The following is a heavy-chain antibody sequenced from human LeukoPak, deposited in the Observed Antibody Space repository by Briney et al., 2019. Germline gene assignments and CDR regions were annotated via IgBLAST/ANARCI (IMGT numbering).Heavy chain of an antibody. J-gene: IGHJ4*02. CDR2: IKQDGSEK. V-gene: IGHV3-7*01. Sequence: GGSLRLPCAASRFTFSSYWMSWVRHAPGKGLEWVSNIKQDGSEKYYVDSVKGRFTISRDNAKDSLYLQMNSLRAEDTAVYYCARDLPYYDSSGSNFDYWGQGTLVTVSS. CDR3: ARDLPYYDSSGSNFDY. D-gene: IGHD3-22*01. CDR1: RFTFSSYW.